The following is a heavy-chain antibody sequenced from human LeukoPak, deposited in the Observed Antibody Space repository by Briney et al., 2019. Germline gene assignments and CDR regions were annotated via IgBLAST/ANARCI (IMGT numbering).Heavy chain of an antibody. V-gene: IGHV4-30-4*01. CDR1: GGSISSGDYY. CDR2: IYYSGST. D-gene: IGHD2-2*01. J-gene: IGHJ4*02. Sequence: PSQTLSLTCTVSGGSISSGDYYWSWIRQPPGKGLEWIGYIYYSGSTYYNPSLKSRVTISVDTSKNQFSLKLSSVTAADTAVYYCARSYCSSTSCYFHYWGQGTLVTVSS. CDR3: ARSYCSSTSCYFHY.